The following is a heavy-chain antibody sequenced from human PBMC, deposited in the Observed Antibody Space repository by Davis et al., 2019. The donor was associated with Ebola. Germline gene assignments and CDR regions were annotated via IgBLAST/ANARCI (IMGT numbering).Heavy chain of an antibody. J-gene: IGHJ4*02. Sequence: GESLKISCAASGFTFSSYAMHWVRQAPGKGLEWVAVISYDGSNKYYADSVKGRFTISRDNSKNTLYLQMNSLRAEDTAVYYCARSPGLAAAEFGRSRPRGDRHYFDYWGQGTLVTVSS. D-gene: IGHD6-13*01. CDR2: ISYDGSNK. CDR1: GFTFSSYA. V-gene: IGHV3-30-3*01. CDR3: ARSPGLAAAEFGRSRPRGDRHYFDY.